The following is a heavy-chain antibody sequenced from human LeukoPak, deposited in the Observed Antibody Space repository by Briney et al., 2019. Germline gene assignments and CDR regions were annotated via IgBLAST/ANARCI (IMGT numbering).Heavy chain of an antibody. CDR1: GFSFNTFG. CDR3: VKDRRDGYKIFDY. Sequence: GRSLRLSCAASGFSFNTFGMHWARRAPGKGLEWVAVIWYDGSNKYYADSVKGRFTLSRDNSKNTLYLQMNSLRAEDTAVYYCVKDRRDGYKIFDYWGRGTLVTVSS. V-gene: IGHV3-33*06. D-gene: IGHD5-24*01. J-gene: IGHJ4*02. CDR2: IWYDGSNK.